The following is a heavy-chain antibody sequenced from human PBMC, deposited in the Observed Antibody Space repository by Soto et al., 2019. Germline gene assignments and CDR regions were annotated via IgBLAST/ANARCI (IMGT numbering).Heavy chain of an antibody. CDR2: IIPILGIA. D-gene: IGHD3-9*01. Sequence: GASVKVSCKASGGTFSSYTISWVRQAPGQGLEWMGRIIPILGIANYAQKFQGRVTITADKSTSTAYMELSSLRSEGTAVYYCATENTLGEYYDILTPYSDRGYWGQGTLVTVSS. J-gene: IGHJ4*02. V-gene: IGHV1-69*02. CDR1: GGTFSSYT. CDR3: ATENTLGEYYDILTPYSDRGY.